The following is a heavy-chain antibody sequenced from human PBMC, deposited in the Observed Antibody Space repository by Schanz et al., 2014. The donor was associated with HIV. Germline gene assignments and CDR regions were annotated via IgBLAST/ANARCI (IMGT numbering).Heavy chain of an antibody. V-gene: IGHV3-23*01. D-gene: IGHD3-9*01. CDR3: AKADEIRHFDWYHPPFDS. CDR2: ISESGGRT. Sequence: EVQLLESGGGLEQPGGSLRLSCAASGFNFNNYAMTWVRQAPGKGLEWVSSISESGGRTYYADSVNGRFTISRDNSKNTLYLQMTTLRTEDTAVYYCAKADEIRHFDWYHPPFDSWGQGTLVTVSS. J-gene: IGHJ4*02. CDR1: GFNFNNYA.